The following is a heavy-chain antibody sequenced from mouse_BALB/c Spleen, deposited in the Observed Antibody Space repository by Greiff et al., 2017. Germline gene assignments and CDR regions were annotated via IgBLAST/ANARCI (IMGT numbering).Heavy chain of an antibody. CDR1: GFNIKDTY. J-gene: IGHJ2*01. D-gene: IGHD1-1*01. CDR3: ASGTTVVVPDY. CDR2: IDPANGNT. Sequence: EVKLMESGAELVKPGASVKLSCTASGFNIKDTYMHWVKQRPEQGLEWIGRIDPANGNTKYDPKFQGKATITADTSSNTAYLQLSSLTSEDTAVYYCASGTTVVVPDYWGQGTTLTVSS. V-gene: IGHV14-3*02.